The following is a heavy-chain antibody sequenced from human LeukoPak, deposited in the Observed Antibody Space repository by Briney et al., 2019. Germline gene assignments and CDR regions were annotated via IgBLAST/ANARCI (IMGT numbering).Heavy chain of an antibody. CDR1: GYTFTGYY. Sequence: ASVKVSCKASGYTFTGYYMNWVRQAPGQGLGWLGWINPNSGDTKYAQKFLGRVTMTSDTSINTGYMALSCLTSDDTAVYYCARKSTVRRTSEFDYWGQGSLVTVSS. J-gene: IGHJ4*02. CDR2: INPNSGDT. CDR3: ARKSTVRRTSEFDY. D-gene: IGHD3-10*02. V-gene: IGHV1-2*02.